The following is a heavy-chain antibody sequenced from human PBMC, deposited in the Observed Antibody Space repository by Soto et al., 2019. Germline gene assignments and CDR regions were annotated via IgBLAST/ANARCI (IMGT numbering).Heavy chain of an antibody. CDR3: GTDQWGGAFDI. Sequence: PGGSLSLSFSASVVPFRSYSMHWVRQTPGKGLEFVANIRPDGNEINYVDPVKGRFTISRDNAKNSLFLQMNSLRDDDTAVYYCGTDQWGGAFDIGGQGTTVNLSS. V-gene: IGHV3-7*01. CDR2: IRPDGNEI. J-gene: IGHJ3*02. D-gene: IGHD3-10*01. CDR1: VVPFRSYS.